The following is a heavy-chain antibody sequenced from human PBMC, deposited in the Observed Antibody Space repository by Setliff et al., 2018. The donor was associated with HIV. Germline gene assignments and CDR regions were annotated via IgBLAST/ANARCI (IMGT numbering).Heavy chain of an antibody. V-gene: IGHV4-4*07. J-gene: IGHJ4*02. CDR3: ARSIYGSGTYPLDY. Sequence: SETLSLTCSVSDGSTTGYHWNWIRQSAEKGLEWIGRMYYTGNTDYNPSLKSRAIMSIDRSRNQFSLKVHSVTAADTAVYYCARSIYGSGTYPLDYWGQGTLVTVS. D-gene: IGHD3-10*01. CDR2: MYYTGNT. CDR1: DGSTTGYH.